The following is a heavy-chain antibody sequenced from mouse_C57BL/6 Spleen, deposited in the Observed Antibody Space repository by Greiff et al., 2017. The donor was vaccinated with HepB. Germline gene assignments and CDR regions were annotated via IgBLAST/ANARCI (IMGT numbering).Heavy chain of an antibody. CDR2: ISSGSSTI. V-gene: IGHV5-17*01. CDR3: ARPAGTSLTFGY. D-gene: IGHD4-1*01. Sequence: EVKLMESGGGLVKPGGSLKLSCAASGFTFSDYGMHWVRQAPEKGLEWVAYISSGSSTIYYADTVKGRFTISRDNAKNTLFLQMTGLRSEDTAMYNCARPAGTSLTFGYWGQGTTLTVSS. CDR1: GFTFSDYG. J-gene: IGHJ2*01.